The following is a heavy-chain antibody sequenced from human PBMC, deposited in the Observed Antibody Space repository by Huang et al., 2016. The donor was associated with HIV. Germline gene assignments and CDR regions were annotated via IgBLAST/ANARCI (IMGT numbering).Heavy chain of an antibody. Sequence: VESGGRLVQPGGSIRLSCVGSTFRFGAYWMSWVRQPPGKGLGWVANIRQDESEKYYVDSVKGRFNISRDNAKKVVFLEMYNVRVEDTATYFCATKTAGMDIWGQGTTVTVS. CDR3: ATKTAGMDI. CDR2: IRQDESEK. D-gene: IGHD1-7*01. J-gene: IGHJ6*02. V-gene: IGHV3-7*03. CDR1: TFRFGAYW.